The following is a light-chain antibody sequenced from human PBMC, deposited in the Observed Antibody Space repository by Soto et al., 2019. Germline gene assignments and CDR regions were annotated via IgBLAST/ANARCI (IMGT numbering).Light chain of an antibody. CDR3: QQRSNWPIT. J-gene: IGKJ5*01. Sequence: GDGVTITCRASQSISKRLAWYQRKPGKAPKYLIYDASSLDSGAPSRFSGSGSGTDFTLTISSLEPEDFAVYYCQQRSNWPITFGQGTRLEIK. CDR2: DAS. V-gene: IGKV1-5*01. CDR1: QSISKR.